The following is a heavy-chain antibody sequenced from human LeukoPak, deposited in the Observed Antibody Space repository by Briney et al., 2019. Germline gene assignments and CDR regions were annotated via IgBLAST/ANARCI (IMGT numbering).Heavy chain of an antibody. Sequence: KPPQTLSLTCTVSGGSISSGGYYWSWIRQHPGKGLEWIGYIYSSGSTYYNPSLKSRVTISVDTSKNQFSLKLSSVTAADTAVYYCARGYCSSTSCYTGYGMDVWGQGTTVTVSS. CDR3: ARGYCSSTSCYTGYGMDV. D-gene: IGHD2-2*02. J-gene: IGHJ6*02. CDR2: IYSSGST. V-gene: IGHV4-31*03. CDR1: GGSISSGGYY.